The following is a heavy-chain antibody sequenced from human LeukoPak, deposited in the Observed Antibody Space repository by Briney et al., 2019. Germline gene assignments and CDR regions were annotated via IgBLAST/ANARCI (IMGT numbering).Heavy chain of an antibody. CDR1: GFTFSSYA. CDR2: ISYDGSNK. CDR3: AKDGEQWLGHFDY. J-gene: IGHJ4*02. V-gene: IGHV3-30*04. Sequence: GGSLRLSCAASGFTFSSYAMHWVRQAPGKGLEWVAVISYDGSNKYYADSVKGRFTISRDNSKNTLYLQMNSLRAEDTAVYYCAKDGEQWLGHFDYWGQGTLVTVSS. D-gene: IGHD6-19*01.